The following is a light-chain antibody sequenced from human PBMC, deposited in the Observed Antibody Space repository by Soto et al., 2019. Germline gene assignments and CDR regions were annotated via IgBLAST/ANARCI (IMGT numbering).Light chain of an antibody. CDR2: DVN. CDR1: SSDVGGYHY. V-gene: IGLV2-11*01. J-gene: IGLJ2*01. Sequence: QSALTQPRSVSGSPGQSVTLSCTGTSSDVGGYHYVSWYQHHPGKAPKLIIYDVNKRPSGVPDRFSGSKSGNTASLTISGLQAEDEADDYCCSYAGSYTLVFGGGTKVTVL. CDR3: CSYAGSYTLV.